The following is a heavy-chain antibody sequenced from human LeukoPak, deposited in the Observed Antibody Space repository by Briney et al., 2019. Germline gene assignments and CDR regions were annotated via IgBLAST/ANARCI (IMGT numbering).Heavy chain of an antibody. CDR2: IDWDDDK. CDR1: GFSLSTSGMC. D-gene: IGHD6-19*01. Sequence: ASGPTLVNPTQTLTLTCTFSGFSLSTSGMCVSWIRQPPGKALEWLARIDWDDDKYYSTSLKTRLTISKDTSKNQVVLTMTHMDPVDTATYYCARSIAVAASFDYWGQGTLVTVSS. J-gene: IGHJ4*02. CDR3: ARSIAVAASFDY. V-gene: IGHV2-70*11.